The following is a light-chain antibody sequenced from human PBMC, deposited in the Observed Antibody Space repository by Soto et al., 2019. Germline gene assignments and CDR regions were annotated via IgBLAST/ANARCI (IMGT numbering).Light chain of an antibody. Sequence: DIQMTQSPSTLSASVGDRVTITCRASQSVSIWLAWYQQKPGKAPNLLIYKASSLQSGVPSRFSGSGSGTEFPLTLSGLQPEDSATYYCQQHHEYAAWTFGQGTKVEIK. CDR2: KAS. CDR1: QSVSIW. CDR3: QQHHEYAAWT. J-gene: IGKJ1*01. V-gene: IGKV1-5*03.